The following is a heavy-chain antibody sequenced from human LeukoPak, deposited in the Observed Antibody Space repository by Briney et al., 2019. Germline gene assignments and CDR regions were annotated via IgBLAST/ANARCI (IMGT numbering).Heavy chain of an antibody. D-gene: IGHD3-22*01. V-gene: IGHV1-46*01. J-gene: IGHJ4*02. CDR1: GYTLTSYY. CDR2: INPSGGST. Sequence: ASVKVSCKASGYTLTSYYMHWVRQAPGQGLEWMGIINPSGGSTSYAQKFQGRVTMTRDTSTSTVYMELSSLRSEDTAVYYCARPQRAYYYDSSGYYLDYWGQGTLVTVSS. CDR3: ARPQRAYYYDSSGYYLDY.